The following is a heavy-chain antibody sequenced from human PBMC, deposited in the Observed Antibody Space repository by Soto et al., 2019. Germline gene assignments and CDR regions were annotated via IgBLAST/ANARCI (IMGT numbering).Heavy chain of an antibody. V-gene: IGHV1-2*02. Sequence: ASVKVSCKASGYTFTGYYMHWVRQARGQGLEWMGWINPNSGGTNYAQKFQGRVTMTRDTSISTAYMELSRLRSDDTAVYYCASVKAMVESPDYYGMDVWGKGTKVTVXS. J-gene: IGHJ6*04. D-gene: IGHD5-18*01. CDR1: GYTFTGYY. CDR2: INPNSGGT. CDR3: ASVKAMVESPDYYGMDV.